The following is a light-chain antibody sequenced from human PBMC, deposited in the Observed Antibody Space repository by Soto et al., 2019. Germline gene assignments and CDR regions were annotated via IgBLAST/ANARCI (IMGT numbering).Light chain of an antibody. J-gene: IGLJ7*01. Sequence: QAVVTQPPSVSGAPGQRVTISCTGSRSNIGADYDVHWYQQLPGTAPKLLIYGNSNRPSGVPDRFSGSKSGTSASLAITGLQAEDEADYYCQSYDSSLSGPVFGGGTQLTVL. CDR2: GNS. V-gene: IGLV1-40*01. CDR3: QSYDSSLSGPV. CDR1: RSNIGADYD.